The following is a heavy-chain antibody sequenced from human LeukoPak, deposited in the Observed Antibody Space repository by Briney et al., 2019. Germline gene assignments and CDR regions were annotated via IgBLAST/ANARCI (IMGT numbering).Heavy chain of an antibody. CDR3: ARGAPRDAFDI. CDR2: IYYSGST. J-gene: IGHJ3*02. Sequence: SETLSLTCTVSGGSISNYYWTWIRQPPGKGLEWIGYIYYSGSTNYNPSLKSRVTISVDTSKNQFSLKLSSVTAADTAVYYCARGAPRDAFDIWGQGTMVTVSS. V-gene: IGHV4-59*01. CDR1: GGSISNYY.